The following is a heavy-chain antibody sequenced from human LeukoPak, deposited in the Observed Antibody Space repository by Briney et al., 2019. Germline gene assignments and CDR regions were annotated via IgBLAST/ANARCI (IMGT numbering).Heavy chain of an antibody. CDR1: GFTFSSYS. Sequence: GGSLRLSCAASGFTFSSYSMNWVRQAPGKGLEWVSSINSSSTYIYYADSVKGRFTISRDNAKNSLYLQTNSLRAEDTAVYYCARDYCRSARCYNVDYWGQGSLVTVSS. V-gene: IGHV3-21*01. CDR3: ARDYCRSARCYNVDY. CDR2: INSSSTYI. J-gene: IGHJ4*02. D-gene: IGHD2-2*02.